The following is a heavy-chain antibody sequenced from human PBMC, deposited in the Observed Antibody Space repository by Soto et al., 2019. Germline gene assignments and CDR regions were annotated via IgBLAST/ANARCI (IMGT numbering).Heavy chain of an antibody. CDR2: IYYSGST. Sequence: PSETLSLTCTVSGGSISSGDYYWSWIRQPPGKGLEWIGYIYYSGSTYYNPSLKSRVTISVDTSKNQFSLKLSSVTPADTAVYYCARVCRIWFGEFDYWGQGTLVTVS. CDR1: GGSISSGDYY. V-gene: IGHV4-30-4*01. CDR3: ARVCRIWFGEFDY. J-gene: IGHJ4*02. D-gene: IGHD3-10*01.